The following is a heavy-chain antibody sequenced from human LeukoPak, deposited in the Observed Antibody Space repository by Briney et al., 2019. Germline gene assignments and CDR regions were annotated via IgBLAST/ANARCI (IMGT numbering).Heavy chain of an antibody. CDR2: LSGGGDTT. CDR1: GFAFRSFD. Sequence: GGSLRLSCAASGFAFRSFDMSWVRQAPGKGLEWVSSLSGGGDTTYYADSVKGRFTISRDNSNNTLYLQMNSLRAEDTALYYCAKDRSLTLPTFERSGYYYYWGQGTLVTVSS. J-gene: IGHJ4*02. D-gene: IGHD3-22*01. CDR3: AKDRSLTLPTFERSGYYYY. V-gene: IGHV3-23*01.